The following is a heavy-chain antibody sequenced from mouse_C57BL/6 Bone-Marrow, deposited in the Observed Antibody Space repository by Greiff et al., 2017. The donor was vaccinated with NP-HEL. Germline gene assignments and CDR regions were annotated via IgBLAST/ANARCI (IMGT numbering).Heavy chain of an antibody. CDR3: ARSPNGATFAY. CDR2: IDPEDGET. J-gene: IGHJ3*01. V-gene: IGHV14-2*01. CDR1: GFNIKDYY. D-gene: IGHD4-1*01. Sequence: VQLQQSGAELVKPGASVKLSCTASGFNIKDYYMHWVKQRTEQGLEWIGRIDPEDGETKYAPKFQGKATLTADPSSNTAYLQLSGLTSEDTAVYYCARSPNGATFAYWGQGTLVTVSA.